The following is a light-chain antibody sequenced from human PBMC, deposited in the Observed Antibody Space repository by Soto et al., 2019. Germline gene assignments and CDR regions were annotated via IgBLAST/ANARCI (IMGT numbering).Light chain of an antibody. Sequence: EIVLTQSPGTLSLSPGERATLSCRASQSFSSNLAWYQQKPGQAPSLLIYGASTRATGVPARFSGSGSGTELTLTISSLQSEDFEVYYCQQYNNWPRTFGQGTRLEIK. CDR1: QSFSSN. V-gene: IGKV3-15*01. J-gene: IGKJ5*01. CDR3: QQYNNWPRT. CDR2: GAS.